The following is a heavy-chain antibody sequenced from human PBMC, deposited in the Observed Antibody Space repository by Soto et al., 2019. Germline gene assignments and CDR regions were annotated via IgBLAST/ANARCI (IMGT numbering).Heavy chain of an antibody. CDR1: GYTFTGYY. Sequence: QVQLVQSGAEVKKPGASVKVSCKASGYTFTGYYMHWVRQAPGQGLEWMGWINPNSGGTNYAQKFQGRVTMTRDTSISTAYMELSRLRSDDTAVYYCAKDHTIFGVVIHIYFDHWGQGTLVTVSS. V-gene: IGHV1-2*02. CDR3: AKDHTIFGVVIHIYFDH. D-gene: IGHD3-3*01. CDR2: INPNSGGT. J-gene: IGHJ4*02.